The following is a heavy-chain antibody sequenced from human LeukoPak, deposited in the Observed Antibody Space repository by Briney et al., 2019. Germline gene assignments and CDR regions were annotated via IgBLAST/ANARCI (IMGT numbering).Heavy chain of an antibody. D-gene: IGHD5-12*01. CDR1: GFTVSSNY. J-gene: IGHJ4*02. Sequence: GGSLRLSCAASGFTVSSNYMSWVRQAPGKGLEWVSVVYRSGGTNYADSVKGRFTISRDNSKNTMYLQMNSLRAEDTAVYYCTTVATIQDYWGQGTLVTVSS. CDR3: TTVATIQDY. CDR2: VYRSGGT. V-gene: IGHV3-53*01.